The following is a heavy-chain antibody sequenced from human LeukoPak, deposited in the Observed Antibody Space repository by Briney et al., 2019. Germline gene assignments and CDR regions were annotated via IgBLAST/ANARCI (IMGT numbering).Heavy chain of an antibody. V-gene: IGHV3-48*01. Sequence: PGGSLRLSCAASGFTFSTYNINWVRQAPGKGLEWVSYISDTGSTLYYAASVKDRFTISRDNAKNSLYLQMNSLRAEDTAVYYCARGYCRSGSCYSGIFDYWGQGTLVTVSS. J-gene: IGHJ4*02. CDR2: ISDTGSTL. D-gene: IGHD2-15*01. CDR3: ARGYCRSGSCYSGIFDY. CDR1: GFTFSTYN.